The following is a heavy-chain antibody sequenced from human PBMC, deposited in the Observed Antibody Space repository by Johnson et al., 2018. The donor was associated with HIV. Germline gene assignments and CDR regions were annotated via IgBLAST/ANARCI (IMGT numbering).Heavy chain of an antibody. Sequence: VQLVESGGGVVQPGGSLRLSYAASGITFSSYGMHWVRQAPGRGLEWVAFIRYDGSNKYYADSVKGRFTISRDNSKNTLDLQMNSLRAEDTAVYYCAKEVPVYSYGYYDAFDIWGQGTMVTVSS. D-gene: IGHD5-18*01. J-gene: IGHJ3*02. CDR3: AKEVPVYSYGYYDAFDI. CDR2: IRYDGSNK. V-gene: IGHV3-30*02. CDR1: GITFSSYG.